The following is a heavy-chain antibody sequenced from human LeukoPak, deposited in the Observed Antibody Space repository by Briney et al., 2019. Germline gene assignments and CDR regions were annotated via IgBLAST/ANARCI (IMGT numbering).Heavy chain of an antibody. V-gene: IGHV3-30-3*01. D-gene: IGHD3-22*01. Sequence: PGGSLRLSCAASGFTFNSYAMSWVRQAPGKGLEWVAVISYDGSNKYYADSVKGRFTISRDNSKNTLYLQMNSLRAEDTAVYYCARLPYDSSGYYNHWGQGTLVTVSS. CDR3: ARLPYDSSGYYNH. CDR2: ISYDGSNK. CDR1: GFTFNSYA. J-gene: IGHJ4*02.